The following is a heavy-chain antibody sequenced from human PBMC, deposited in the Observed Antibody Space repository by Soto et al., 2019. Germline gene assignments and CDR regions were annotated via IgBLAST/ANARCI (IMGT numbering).Heavy chain of an antibody. CDR2: IIPIFGTA. V-gene: IGHV1-69*13. D-gene: IGHD6-13*01. J-gene: IGHJ6*02. CDR1: GGTFSIYA. CDR3: ARMGQFEIAAAGRVDYYYYGIDV. Sequence: SVKVSCKASGGTFSIYAISWVLQAPGQGLEWMGGIIPIFGTANYAQKFQGRVTITADESTSTAYMELSSLRSEDTAVYYCARMGQFEIAAAGRVDYYYYGIDVWG.